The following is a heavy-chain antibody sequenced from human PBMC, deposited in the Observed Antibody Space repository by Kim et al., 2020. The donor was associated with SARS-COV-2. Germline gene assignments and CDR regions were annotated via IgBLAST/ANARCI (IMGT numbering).Heavy chain of an antibody. Sequence: SGPTLVKPTQTLTLTCTFSGFSLSTSGVGVGWIRQPPGKALEWLALIYWDDDKRYSPSLKSRLTITKDTSKNQVVLTMTNMDPVDTATYYCAHEVTYRGYSYGYEKVLPFDYWGQGTLVTVSS. D-gene: IGHD5-18*01. CDR1: GFSLSTSGVG. V-gene: IGHV2-5*02. J-gene: IGHJ4*02. CDR2: IYWDDDK. CDR3: AHEVTYRGYSYGYEKVLPFDY.